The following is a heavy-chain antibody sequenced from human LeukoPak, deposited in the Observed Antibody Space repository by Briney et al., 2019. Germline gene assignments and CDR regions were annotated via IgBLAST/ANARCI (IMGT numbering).Heavy chain of an antibody. CDR2: IKSKADGGTT. J-gene: IGHJ4*02. CDR1: GFPSSDPC. D-gene: IGHD5-18*01. CDR3: TTKLGHTYGTDF. Sequence: GGSLRLSCTASGFPSSDPCMTWAPQPPGKGREWLVQIKSKADGGTTDYAAPVKGRFTISRDDSNNMLYLQMNSLKTEDTALYYCTTKLGHTYGTDFWGQGTLVTVSS. V-gene: IGHV3-15*01.